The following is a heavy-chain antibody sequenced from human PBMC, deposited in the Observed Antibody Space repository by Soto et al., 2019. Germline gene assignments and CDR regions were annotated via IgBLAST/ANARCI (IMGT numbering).Heavy chain of an antibody. CDR2: IYYSGST. CDR3: AGGPGT. CDR1: GGSISRGGYY. V-gene: IGHV4-31*03. Sequence: QVQLQESGPGLVKPSQTLSLTCTVSGGSISRGGYYWSWIRQHPGQGLEWIGYIYYSGSTYYNPSPKRRVTIPGDAAKNQFCRKVSSGTAADTAVYDGAGGPGTWGQGTLVTVSS. J-gene: IGHJ5*02.